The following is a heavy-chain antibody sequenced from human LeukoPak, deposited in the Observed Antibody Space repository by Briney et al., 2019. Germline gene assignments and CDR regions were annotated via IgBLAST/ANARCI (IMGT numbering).Heavy chain of an antibody. Sequence: GGSLRLSCAASGFTFSSYGMHWVRQAPGKGLEWVSYISSHGDNIYYADSVKGRFTISRDNAKNSLYLQMNSLRAEDTAVYYCAALSGLYCSGGNRYRDAFDIWGPGTMVTVSS. CDR3: AALSGLYCSGGNRYRDAFDI. D-gene: IGHD2-15*01. CDR1: GFTFSSYG. CDR2: ISSHGDNI. V-gene: IGHV3-48*04. J-gene: IGHJ3*02.